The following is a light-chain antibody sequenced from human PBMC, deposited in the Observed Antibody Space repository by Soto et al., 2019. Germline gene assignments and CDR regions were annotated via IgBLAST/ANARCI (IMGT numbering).Light chain of an antibody. CDR3: QQRSNWPPLA. J-gene: IGKJ4*01. CDR2: GAS. V-gene: IGKV3D-20*02. Sequence: EIVLTQSPGTLSLSPGERATLSCRASQSVAGSYLAWYQQKPGQAPRLLIYGASSRATGIPDRFSGSGSGTDFTLTISRLEPEDFAVYSCQQRSNWPPLAFGGGTKVEIK. CDR1: QSVAGSY.